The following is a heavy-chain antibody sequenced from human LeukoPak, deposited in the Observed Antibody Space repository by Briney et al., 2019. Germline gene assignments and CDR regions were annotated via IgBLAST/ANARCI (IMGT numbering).Heavy chain of an antibody. J-gene: IGHJ6*03. D-gene: IGHD2-8*01. CDR1: GFTFKNYG. Sequence: GGSLRLSCATSGFTFKNYGMAWVRPVPGKGLEWVSSISSSSSYIYYANSVKGRFSISRDSSKNTLYLQMNSLRAEDTAVYYCAKDRCSNGIGCFYYYMDVWGKGTTVTISS. V-gene: IGHV3-21*01. CDR3: AKDRCSNGIGCFYYYMDV. CDR2: ISSSSSYI.